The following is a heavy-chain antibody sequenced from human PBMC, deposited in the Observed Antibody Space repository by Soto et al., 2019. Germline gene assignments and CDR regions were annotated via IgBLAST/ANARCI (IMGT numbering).Heavy chain of an antibody. CDR1: GYRFTSYV. CDR2: INAGNGNT. Sequence: QVQLVQSGADEKKPGASVKVSCKASGYRFTSYVIHWVRQAPGQRREWMGWINAGNGNTKYSQTFQGRVTITRDTSASRAYMELNSLRSEDTAVYYCARWKDNFDYWGQGTLVTVSS. CDR3: ARWKDNFDY. D-gene: IGHD2-15*01. J-gene: IGHJ4*02. V-gene: IGHV1-3*05.